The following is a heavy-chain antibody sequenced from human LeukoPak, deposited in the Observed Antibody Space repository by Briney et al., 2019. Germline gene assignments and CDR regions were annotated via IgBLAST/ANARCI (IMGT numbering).Heavy chain of an antibody. CDR2: INPNSGGT. V-gene: IGHV1-2*04. CDR3: ARGRESLTTRDYYYGMDV. J-gene: IGHJ6*02. CDR1: GYTFTVYY. Sequence: ASVKVSCKASGYTFTVYYMHWVRQAPGQGLEWMGWINPNSGGTNYAQKFQGWVTMTRDTSISTAYMELSRLRSDDTAVYYCARGRESLTTRDYYYGMDVWGQGTTVTVSS. D-gene: IGHD4-17*01.